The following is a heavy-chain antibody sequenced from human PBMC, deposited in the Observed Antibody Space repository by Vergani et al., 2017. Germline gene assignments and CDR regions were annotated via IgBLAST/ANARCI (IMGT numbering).Heavy chain of an antibody. J-gene: IGHJ6*03. D-gene: IGHD2/OR15-2a*01. CDR3: AKDLGGCNSISCSYYMDV. V-gene: IGHV3-74*03. Sequence: DVHLAESGGGFFQPGGSLRLSCSASGFSFNSYWMHWVRQVPGKGLLCVSRIKSDESITAYADSVKGRFTISRDNAQNTLYLQMNSLRVEDTAVYYCAKDLGGCNSISCSYYMDVWGKGTTVTV. CDR1: GFSFNSYW. CDR2: IKSDESIT.